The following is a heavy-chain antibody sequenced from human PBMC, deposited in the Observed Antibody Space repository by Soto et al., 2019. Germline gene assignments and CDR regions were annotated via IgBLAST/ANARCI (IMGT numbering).Heavy chain of an antibody. D-gene: IGHD2-8*01. CDR1: GFTFSSYG. V-gene: IGHV3-30*18. Sequence: GGSLRLSCAASGFTFSSYGMHWVRQAPGKGLEWVAVISYDGSNKYYADSVKGRFTISRDNSKNTLYLQMNSLRAEDTAVYYCAKIEVCCTYYYYGMDVWGQGTTVTVSS. CDR2: ISYDGSNK. CDR3: AKIEVCCTYYYYGMDV. J-gene: IGHJ6*02.